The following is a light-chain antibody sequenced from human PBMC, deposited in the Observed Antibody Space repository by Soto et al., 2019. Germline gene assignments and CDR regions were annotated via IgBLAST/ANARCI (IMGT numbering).Light chain of an antibody. J-gene: IGKJ1*01. Sequence: EIVLTPSPGTLSLSPGARATLSCRASQSVSGKLAWYQQKPGQAPRLLIYDASTRATGIPARFSGSGSGTEFTLTISSLQSEDFAVYYCQQSNNWPWTFGQGTKVDIK. V-gene: IGKV3-15*01. CDR1: QSVSGK. CDR2: DAS. CDR3: QQSNNWPWT.